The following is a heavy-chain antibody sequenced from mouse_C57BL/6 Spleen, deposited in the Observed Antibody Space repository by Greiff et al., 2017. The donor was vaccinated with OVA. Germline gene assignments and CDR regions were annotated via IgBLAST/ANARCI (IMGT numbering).Heavy chain of an antibody. D-gene: IGHD2-10*01. Sequence: EVQLQQSGPELVKPGASVKISCKASGYTFTDYYMNWVKQSHGKSLEWIGDINPNNGGTSYNQKFKGKATLTVDKSSSTAYMELRSLTSEDSAVYYCARRGLLWYWYFDVWGTGTTVTVSS. CDR3: ARRGLLWYWYFDV. CDR2: INPNNGGT. J-gene: IGHJ1*03. CDR1: GYTFTDYY. V-gene: IGHV1-26*01.